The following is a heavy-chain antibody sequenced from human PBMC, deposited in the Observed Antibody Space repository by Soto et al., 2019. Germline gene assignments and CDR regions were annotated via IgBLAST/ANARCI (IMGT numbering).Heavy chain of an antibody. CDR3: AVSTVAGPFDY. Sequence: SETLSLTCAVSGGSFSGYYWNWIRQPPGKGLEWLGEISRSGSATYNPSLKGRFTISRDNAKNTLYLQMNSLRAEDTAVYYCAVSTVAGPFDYWGQGTLVTVSS. V-gene: IGHV4-34*01. J-gene: IGHJ4*02. CDR2: ISRSGSA. D-gene: IGHD6-19*01. CDR1: GGSFSGYY.